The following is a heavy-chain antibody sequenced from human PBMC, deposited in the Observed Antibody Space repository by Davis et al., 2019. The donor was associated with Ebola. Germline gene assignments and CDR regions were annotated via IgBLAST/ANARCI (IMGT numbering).Heavy chain of an antibody. CDR3: AREYSGSPIDY. D-gene: IGHD1-26*01. J-gene: IGHJ4*02. Sequence: PGGSLRLSCAASGFTVSSNYMSWVRQAPGKGLEWVSVIYSGGSTYYADSVKGRFTISRDNSKNTLYLQMNSLRAEDTAVYYCAREYSGSPIDYWGQGTLVTVSS. CDR2: IYSGGST. V-gene: IGHV3-66*01. CDR1: GFTVSSNY.